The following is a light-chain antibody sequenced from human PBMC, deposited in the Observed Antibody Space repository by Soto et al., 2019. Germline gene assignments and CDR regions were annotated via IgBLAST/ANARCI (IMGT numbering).Light chain of an antibody. Sequence: TVLTESPGTLSLSPGERSTLSGSSSQNVSSNLLVWYQQRPGQAPRLLIYGASSRATGIPDRFSGSGSGTDFTLTISSLESEDSAVYYCQQRSDWPSISFGQGTRLEIK. CDR3: QQRSDWPSIS. V-gene: IGKV3D-20*02. CDR1: QNVSSNL. CDR2: GAS. J-gene: IGKJ5*01.